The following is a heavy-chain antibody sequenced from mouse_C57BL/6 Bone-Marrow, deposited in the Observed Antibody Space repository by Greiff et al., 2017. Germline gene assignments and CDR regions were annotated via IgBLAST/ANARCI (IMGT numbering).Heavy chain of an antibody. D-gene: IGHD2-4*01. CDR1: GYTFTNYW. Sequence: QVQLKQSGAELVRPGTSVKMSCKASGYTFTNYWIGWAKQRPGHGLEWIGDIYPGGGYTNYNEKFKGKATLTADKSSSTAYMQFSSLTSEDSAIYYCAGGDYDGAMDYWGQGTSVTVSS. J-gene: IGHJ4*01. V-gene: IGHV1-63*01. CDR2: IYPGGGYT. CDR3: AGGDYDGAMDY.